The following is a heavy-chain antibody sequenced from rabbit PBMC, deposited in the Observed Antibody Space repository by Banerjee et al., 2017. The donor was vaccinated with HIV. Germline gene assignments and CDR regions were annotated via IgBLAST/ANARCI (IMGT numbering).Heavy chain of an antibody. CDR3: ARERYSTSSGYYMDL. D-gene: IGHD1-1*01. V-gene: IGHV1S47*01. J-gene: IGHJ4*01. Sequence: QEQLVESGGGLVQPEGSLTLTCKASGFDFSSNAMCWVRQAPGKGLEWIGCIYVGSSGSTYYASWVNGRFTISRSTSLNTVDLKMTSLTAADTATYFCARERYSTSSGYYMDLWGPGTLVTVS. CDR1: GFDFSSNA. CDR2: IYVGSSGST.